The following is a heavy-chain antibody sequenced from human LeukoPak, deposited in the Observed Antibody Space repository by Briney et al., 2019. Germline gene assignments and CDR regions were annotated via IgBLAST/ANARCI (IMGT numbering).Heavy chain of an antibody. D-gene: IGHD1-14*01. CDR3: ARHPSAHTTQRTYYYYYYMDV. J-gene: IGHJ6*03. V-gene: IGHV3-48*01. CDR2: ISSTSSTV. CDR1: GFTFSSYS. Sequence: PGGSLRLSCAVSGFTFSSYSMTWVRQAPGKGLEWVSYISSTSSTVYYADSVKGRFTISRDNVKNSLYLQMNSLRAEDTAVYYCARHPSAHTTQRTYYYYYYMDVWGKGTTVTISS.